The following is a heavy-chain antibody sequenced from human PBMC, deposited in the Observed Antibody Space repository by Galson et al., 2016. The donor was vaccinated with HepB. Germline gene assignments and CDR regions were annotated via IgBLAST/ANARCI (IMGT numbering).Heavy chain of an antibody. Sequence: SETLSLTCTVPGGSISSTSYLWGWIRQPPGKGLEWIGTIYYRGTTYYNPSLKSRVTISVDTSRNQFSLKLSSVTAADTSVYYCARLAHGGTFFDYWGQGTLVTVSS. CDR2: IYYRGTT. V-gene: IGHV4-39*01. CDR1: GGSISSTSYL. CDR3: ARLAHGGTFFDY. D-gene: IGHD1-14*01. J-gene: IGHJ4*02.